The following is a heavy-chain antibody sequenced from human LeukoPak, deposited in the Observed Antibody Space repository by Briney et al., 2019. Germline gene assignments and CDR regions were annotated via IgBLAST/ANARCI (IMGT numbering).Heavy chain of an antibody. CDR1: GGTFSSYA. Sequence: ASVKVSCKASGGTFSSYAISWVRQAPGQGLEWMGGIIPIFGTANYAQKFQGRVTITADESTSTAYMELSSLRSEDTAVYYCARALSSMAAAHGDAFDIWGQGTMVTVSS. J-gene: IGHJ3*02. CDR3: ARALSSMAAAHGDAFDI. V-gene: IGHV1-69*13. CDR2: IIPIFGTA. D-gene: IGHD6-13*01.